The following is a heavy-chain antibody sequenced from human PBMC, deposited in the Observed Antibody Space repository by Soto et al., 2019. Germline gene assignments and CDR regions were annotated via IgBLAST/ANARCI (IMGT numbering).Heavy chain of an antibody. D-gene: IGHD3-3*01. CDR3: TTGVSSRDYYDFWSGSPRFDY. CDR2: IKSKTDGGTT. V-gene: IGHV3-15*01. J-gene: IGHJ4*02. Sequence: PGGSLRLSCAASGFTFSNAWMSWVRQAPGKGLEWVGRIKSKTDGGTTDYAAPVKGRFTISRDDSKNTLYLQMNSLKTEDTAVYYCTTGVSSRDYYDFWSGSPRFDYWGQGTLVTVSS. CDR1: GFTFSNAW.